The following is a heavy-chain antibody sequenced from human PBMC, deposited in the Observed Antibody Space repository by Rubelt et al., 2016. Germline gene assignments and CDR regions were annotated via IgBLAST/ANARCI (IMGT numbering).Heavy chain of an antibody. J-gene: IGHJ4*02. CDR2: ISGSGGST. CDR3: ARGILREGYFDY. D-gene: IGHD3-9*01. CDR1: GFTFSSYA. V-gene: IGHV3-23*01. Sequence: EVQLLESGGGLVQPGGSLRLSCAASGFTFSSYAMSWVRQAPGKGLEWVSAISGSGGSTYYADSVKGRFTISRDNSKNTLYLQMNSLRAEDTAGYYCARGILREGYFDYWGQGTLVTVSS.